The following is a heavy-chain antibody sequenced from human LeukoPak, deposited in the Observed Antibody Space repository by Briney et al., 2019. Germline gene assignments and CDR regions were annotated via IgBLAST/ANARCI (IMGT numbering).Heavy chain of an antibody. D-gene: IGHD3-22*01. CDR2: IYYSGST. J-gene: IGHJ4*02. CDR3: ARGEHSSGYLFDY. V-gene: IGHV4-59*01. Sequence: SETLSLTCTVSGGXISSYYWSWIRQPPGKGLEWIGYIYYSGSTNYNPSLRSRVTISVDTSKNQFSLKLSSVTAADTAVYYCARGEHSSGYLFDYWGQGTLVTVSS. CDR1: GGXISSYY.